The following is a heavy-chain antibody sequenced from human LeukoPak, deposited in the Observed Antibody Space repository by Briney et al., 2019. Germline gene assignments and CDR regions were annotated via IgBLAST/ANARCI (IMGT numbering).Heavy chain of an antibody. D-gene: IGHD2-2*02. CDR3: ASRVVPAAIYSRPDKYYYYGMDV. CDR1: GGFISSGSYY. Sequence: PSQTLSLTCTVSGGFISSGSYYWSWIRQPAGKGLEWIGRIYTSGSTNYNPSLKSRVTISVDTSKNQFSLKLSSVTAADTAVYYCASRVVPAAIYSRPDKYYYYGMDVWGQGTTVTVSS. J-gene: IGHJ6*02. CDR2: IYTSGST. V-gene: IGHV4-61*02.